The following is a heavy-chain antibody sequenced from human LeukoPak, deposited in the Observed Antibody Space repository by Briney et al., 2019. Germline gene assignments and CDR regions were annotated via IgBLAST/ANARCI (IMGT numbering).Heavy chain of an antibody. V-gene: IGHV1-69*04. CDR2: IIPILGIA. CDR1: GGTFSSYA. J-gene: IGHJ4*02. CDR3: ARDPPGYSSSINISDY. Sequence: GASVKVSCKASGGTFSSYAISWVRQAPGRGLEWMGRIIPILGIANYAQKFQGRVTITADKSTSTAYMELSSLRSEDTAVYYCARDPPGYSSSINISDYWGQGTLVTVSS. D-gene: IGHD6-19*01.